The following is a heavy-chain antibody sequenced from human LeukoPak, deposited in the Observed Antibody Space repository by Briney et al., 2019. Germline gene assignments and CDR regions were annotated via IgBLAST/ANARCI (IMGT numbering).Heavy chain of an antibody. J-gene: IGHJ4*02. CDR2: ISAYNGNT. CDR1: GYTFTSYG. Sequence: ASVKVSCKASGYTFTSYGISWVRQAPGQGLEWMGWISAYNGNTNYAQKLQGRVTMTTDTSTSTAYMELRSLRSDDTAVYYCARAGTYDSSGYYYRPSPFDYWGQGTLVTVSS. D-gene: IGHD3-22*01. CDR3: ARAGTYDSSGYYYRPSPFDY. V-gene: IGHV1-18*01.